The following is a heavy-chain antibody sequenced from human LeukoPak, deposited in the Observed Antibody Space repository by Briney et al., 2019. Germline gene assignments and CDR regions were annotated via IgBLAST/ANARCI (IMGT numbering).Heavy chain of an antibody. Sequence: GGSLRLSCAASGFTFSSYWMHWVRQAPGKGLVWVSRINSDGSSTSYADSVKGRFTISRDNSKNTLCLQMNSLRAEDTAVYYCAKGPNVLGTNWFDPWGQGTLVTVSS. CDR2: INSDGSST. CDR1: GFTFSSYW. D-gene: IGHD3-16*01. V-gene: IGHV3-74*01. CDR3: AKGPNVLGTNWFDP. J-gene: IGHJ5*02.